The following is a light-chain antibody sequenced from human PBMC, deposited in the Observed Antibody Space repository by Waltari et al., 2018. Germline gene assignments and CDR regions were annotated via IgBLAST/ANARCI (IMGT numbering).Light chain of an antibody. Sequence: QSVLTQPPSASVTPVQRVTISCSGRNSHLGRHSVNWYQQLPGTAPNLLIYTNNQRPSGVPDRFSGSKSGTSATLAIGGLRSADEADYYCAAWDDSLNGWVFGGGTKLTVL. J-gene: IGLJ3*02. CDR3: AAWDDSLNGWV. CDR2: TNN. V-gene: IGLV1-44*01. CDR1: NSHLGRHS.